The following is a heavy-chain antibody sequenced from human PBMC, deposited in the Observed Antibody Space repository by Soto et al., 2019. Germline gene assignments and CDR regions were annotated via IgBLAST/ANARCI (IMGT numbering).Heavy chain of an antibody. CDR3: ARSLEGGSGSFYTRGFDY. D-gene: IGHD3-10*01. V-gene: IGHV4-39*01. J-gene: IGHJ4*02. CDR2: IYYSGGT. CDR1: GGSISSTTYY. Sequence: SETLSLTCTVSGGSISSTTYYWGWIRQPPGEGLEWLGCIYYSGGTYYRPSLKSRVTISVDTSENQFSLKLNSVTAADTAVYYCARSLEGGSGSFYTRGFDYWGLGALVTVSS.